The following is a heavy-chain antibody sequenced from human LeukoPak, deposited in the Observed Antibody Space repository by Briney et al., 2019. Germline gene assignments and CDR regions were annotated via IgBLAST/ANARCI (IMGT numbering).Heavy chain of an antibody. D-gene: IGHD4-17*01. J-gene: IGHJ6*02. CDR3: ARVLGARYYYYYGMDV. Sequence: ASVKASCKASGYIFTSYGISWVRQAPGQGLEWMGWISAYNGNTNYAQKLQRRVTMTPDTSTSTAYMELRSLRADDTAVYYCARVLGARYYYYYGMDVWGQGTTVTVSS. CDR2: ISAYNGNT. CDR1: GYIFTSYG. V-gene: IGHV1-18*01.